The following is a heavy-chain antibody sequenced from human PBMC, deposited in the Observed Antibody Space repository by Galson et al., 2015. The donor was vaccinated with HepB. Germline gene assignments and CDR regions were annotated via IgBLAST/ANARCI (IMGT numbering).Heavy chain of an antibody. CDR2: ITFSSSYI. Sequence: SLRLSCAASGFTFRSYTMNWVRQAPGKGMEWVSSITFSSSYIYYTDSVKGRFTISRDNTKKSLFLQMNNLRAEDTAVYYCASGLNNIMGNTTLAYFDSWGQGTVVTVSS. J-gene: IGHJ4*02. CDR1: GFTFRSYT. CDR3: ASGLNNIMGNTTLAYFDS. D-gene: IGHD1-26*01. V-gene: IGHV3-21*01.